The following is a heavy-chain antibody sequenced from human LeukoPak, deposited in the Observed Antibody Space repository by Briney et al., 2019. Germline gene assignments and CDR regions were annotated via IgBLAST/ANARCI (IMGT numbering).Heavy chain of an antibody. Sequence: ASVKVSFTASGYIFTNYGITWVRQAPGQGLEWMGWINTNNGNTNYAQKLQGRVTMTTDTSTTTAYMELRSLRSDDTAVYYCARGPIAAAGDYWGHGTLVTVSS. J-gene: IGHJ4*01. CDR1: GYIFTNYG. CDR3: ARGPIAAAGDY. CDR2: INTNNGNT. V-gene: IGHV1-18*01. D-gene: IGHD6-13*01.